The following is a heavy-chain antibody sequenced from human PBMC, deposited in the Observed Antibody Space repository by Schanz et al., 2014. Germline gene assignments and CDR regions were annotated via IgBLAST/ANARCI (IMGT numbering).Heavy chain of an antibody. CDR3: ARDFHGYGPHLDY. J-gene: IGHJ4*02. CDR1: GFTFSSYS. D-gene: IGHD5-12*01. V-gene: IGHV3-30-3*01. Sequence: VQLVESGGGLVQPGGSLRLSCTASGFTFSSYSMHWVRQAPGKGLEWVAAITTAGTKMYYADSVRGRFTVSRDNSKNTLYLQLNSLRAEDTAVYYCARDFHGYGPHLDYWGQGSLVTVSS. CDR2: ITTAGTKM.